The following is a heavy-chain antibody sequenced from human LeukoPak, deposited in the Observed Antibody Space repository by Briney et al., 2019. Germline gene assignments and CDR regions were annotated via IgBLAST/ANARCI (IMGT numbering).Heavy chain of an antibody. Sequence: ASVKVSCKASGYTFTGYYMHWVRQAPGQGLEWMGWINPNSGGTNYAQKFQGRVTMTRDTSISTAYMELSRLRSDDTAVYYCARAHDTEGYFDYWGQGTLVSVPS. CDR1: GYTFTGYY. CDR3: ARAHDTEGYFDY. V-gene: IGHV1-2*02. CDR2: INPNSGGT. J-gene: IGHJ4*02. D-gene: IGHD3-22*01.